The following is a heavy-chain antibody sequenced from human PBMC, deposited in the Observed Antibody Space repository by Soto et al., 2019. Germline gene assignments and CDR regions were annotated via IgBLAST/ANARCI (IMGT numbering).Heavy chain of an antibody. CDR2: IFSSGST. V-gene: IGHV4-4*07. J-gene: IGHJ5*02. D-gene: IGHD2-21*02. Sequence: ETLSLTCTVSGGSITDYSWVWIRQPAGKGLEWIGRIFSSGSTNYNPYLKGRITMSLDTSKNQFSLKLNSATATDTAVYFCARDQGVVVTADNWFDPWGQGILVTVSS. CDR1: GGSITDYS. CDR3: ARDQGVVVTADNWFDP.